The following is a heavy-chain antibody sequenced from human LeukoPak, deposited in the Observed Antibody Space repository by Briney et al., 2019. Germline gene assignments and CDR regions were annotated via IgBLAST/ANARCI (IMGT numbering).Heavy chain of an antibody. CDR1: GFTFSDYY. D-gene: IGHD6-19*01. Sequence: PGGSLRLSCAASGFTFSDYYLSWIRQAPGKGLEGVSDISSSGSTIYYADSVKGRFTISRDNAKNSLYLQMNSLRAEDTAVYYCARERRYSSGYDAFDIWGQGTMVTVSS. V-gene: IGHV3-11*01. CDR3: ARERRYSSGYDAFDI. J-gene: IGHJ3*02. CDR2: ISSSGSTI.